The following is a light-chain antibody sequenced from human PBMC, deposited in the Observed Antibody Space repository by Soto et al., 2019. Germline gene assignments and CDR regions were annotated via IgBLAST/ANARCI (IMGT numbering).Light chain of an antibody. Sequence: SVLTQPPSASGTPGQRVTIFCPGSSSNIGSDNVNWYQQLPGTAPKLLMYKNNQRPSGGPDRFSGSKSGTSASLAISGLQSEDEADYYCAVWDARLSGYVFGTGTKVTVL. CDR2: KNN. J-gene: IGLJ1*01. V-gene: IGLV1-44*01. CDR1: SSNIGSDN. CDR3: AVWDARLSGYV.